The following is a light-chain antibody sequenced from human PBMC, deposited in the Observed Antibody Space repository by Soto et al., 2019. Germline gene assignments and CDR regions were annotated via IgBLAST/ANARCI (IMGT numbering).Light chain of an antibody. Sequence: EIILTQSPDTLSLSPGERATLSCRASQSVSSNLAWYQQKPGQAPRLLMYGASTRATGIPARFSGSGSGTEFTLTISSLQSEDFAVYYCQQYNNWPPITFGQGTRLEIK. V-gene: IGKV3-15*01. CDR2: GAS. CDR1: QSVSSN. CDR3: QQYNNWPPIT. J-gene: IGKJ5*01.